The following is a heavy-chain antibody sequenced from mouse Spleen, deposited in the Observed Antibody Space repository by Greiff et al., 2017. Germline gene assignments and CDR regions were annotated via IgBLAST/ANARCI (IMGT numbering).Heavy chain of an antibody. CDR3: TRGDGYAMDY. CDR1: GYTFTDYE. V-gene: IGHV1-15*01. D-gene: IGHD3-3*01. J-gene: IGHJ4*01. CDR2: IDPETGGT. Sequence: VHLVESGAELVRPGASVTLSCKASGYTFTDYEMHWVKQTPVHGLEWIGAIDPETGGTAYNQKFKGKAILTADKSSSTAYMELRSLTSEDSAVYYCTRGDGYAMDYWGQGTSVTVSS.